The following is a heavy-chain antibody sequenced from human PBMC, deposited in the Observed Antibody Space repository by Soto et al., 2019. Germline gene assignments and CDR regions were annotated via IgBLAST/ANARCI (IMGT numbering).Heavy chain of an antibody. J-gene: IGHJ4*02. CDR3: ARDGYDGSGSPYPAY. D-gene: IGHD3-10*01. Sequence: PSETLSLTCSVSGGSMSEYFWSWIRQSPGKGLEWIGYIYYLGSTDYNPSLKSRVTISVDTPKGQFSLRLTSVTAADTAVYYCARDGYDGSGSPYPAYWGPGTQVTVSS. CDR2: IYYLGST. V-gene: IGHV4-59*01. CDR1: GGSMSEYF.